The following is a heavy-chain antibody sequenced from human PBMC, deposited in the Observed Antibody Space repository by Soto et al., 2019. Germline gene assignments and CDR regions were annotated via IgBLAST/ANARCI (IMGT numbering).Heavy chain of an antibody. J-gene: IGHJ4*02. CDR3: ARGVKYYDFWSGYSIFDY. CDR1: GGSISSYY. D-gene: IGHD3-3*01. CDR2: IYYSGST. Sequence: SETLSLTCTVSGGSISSYYWSWIRQPPGKGLEWIGYIYYSGSTNYNPSLKSRVTISVDTSKNQFSLKLSSVTAADTAVYYCARGVKYYDFWSGYSIFDYWGQGTLVTVSS. V-gene: IGHV4-59*01.